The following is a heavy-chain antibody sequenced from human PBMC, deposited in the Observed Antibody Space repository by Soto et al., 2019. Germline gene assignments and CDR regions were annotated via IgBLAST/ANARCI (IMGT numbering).Heavy chain of an antibody. CDR1: GASISSGGYY. CDR2: IYYSGTT. J-gene: IGHJ6*02. V-gene: IGHV4-31*03. D-gene: IGHD2-21*01. CDR3: AASCVGCGGFNYYGMDV. Sequence: QVQLQESGPGLVKPSQTLSLTCSVSGASISSGGYYWNWIRQHPGKGLEWIGYIYYSGTTYYNPSLKSRVTISVDTSKNQFSLKLSSVTAADTAVYYCAASCVGCGGFNYYGMDVWGQGTTVIVSS.